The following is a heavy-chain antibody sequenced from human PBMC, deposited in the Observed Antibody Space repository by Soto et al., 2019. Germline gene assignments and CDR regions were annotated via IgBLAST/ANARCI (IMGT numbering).Heavy chain of an antibody. D-gene: IGHD6-13*01. CDR2: LYYSGIV. J-gene: IGHJ4*02. Sequence: PSETLSLTCSVSGDSVNSRNCYWSWIRLPPGKGLEWIGYLYYSGIVNYNPSLKSRVTISVDTSKTQFSLNLRSVTAADTAVYYCARDLAAVPRAFDYWGRGTLVTVSS. CDR3: ARDLAAVPRAFDY. V-gene: IGHV4-61*01. CDR1: GDSVNSRNCY.